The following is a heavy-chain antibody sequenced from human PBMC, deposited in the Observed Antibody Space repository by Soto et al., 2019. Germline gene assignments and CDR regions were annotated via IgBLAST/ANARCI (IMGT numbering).Heavy chain of an antibody. CDR2: IYYSGST. CDR3: ATRYDILTGYYNSDAFDI. Sequence: SETLSLTCTVSGGSISSYYWSWIRQPPGKGLEWIGYIYYSGSTNYNPSLKSRVTISVDTSKNQFSLKLSSVTAADTAVYYCATRYDILTGYYNSDAFDIWGQGTMVTVS. J-gene: IGHJ3*02. D-gene: IGHD3-9*01. CDR1: GGSISSYY. V-gene: IGHV4-59*12.